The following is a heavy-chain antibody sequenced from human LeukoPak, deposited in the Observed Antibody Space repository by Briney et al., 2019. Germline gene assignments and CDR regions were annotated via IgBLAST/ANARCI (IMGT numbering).Heavy chain of an antibody. CDR1: GGSISSHY. J-gene: IGHJ2*01. Sequence: SETLSLTCTVSGGSISSHYWSWIRQPPGKGLEWIGRIYTSGSTNYNPSLKSRVTMSVDTSKNQFSLKLSSVTAADTAVYYCARGGGSNKSGAYWYFDLWGRGTLVTVSS. D-gene: IGHD6-25*01. CDR3: ARGGGSNKSGAYWYFDL. CDR2: IYTSGST. V-gene: IGHV4-4*07.